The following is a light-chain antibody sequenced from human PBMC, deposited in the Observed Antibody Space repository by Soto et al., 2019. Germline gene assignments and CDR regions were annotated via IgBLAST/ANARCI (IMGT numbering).Light chain of an antibody. V-gene: IGKV1-5*01. J-gene: IGKJ1*01. CDR1: QSISHW. Sequence: DIPMTQSPSTLSASVGDRVTITCRASQSISHWLAWYQQKPGKAPKLLIYDASILESGVPARFSGSGSGTDFTLTISRLQPDDFATYYCQHYNSYSHTFGQGTKVEIK. CDR2: DAS. CDR3: QHYNSYSHT.